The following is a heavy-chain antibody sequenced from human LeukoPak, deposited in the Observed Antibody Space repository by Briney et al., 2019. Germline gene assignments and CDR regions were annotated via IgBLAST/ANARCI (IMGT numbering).Heavy chain of an antibody. V-gene: IGHV4-4*07. Sequence: SETLSLTCSVSGGSANTYYWSWIRQPAGKGLEWIGRIYISGITNYNPSLKSRATMSVDTSKNQFSLNLSSVTAADTAVYYCARGGSAYHEYYFDSWGQGTLVTVSS. CDR3: ARGGSAYHEYYFDS. D-gene: IGHD3-22*01. CDR2: IYISGIT. CDR1: GGSANTYY. J-gene: IGHJ4*02.